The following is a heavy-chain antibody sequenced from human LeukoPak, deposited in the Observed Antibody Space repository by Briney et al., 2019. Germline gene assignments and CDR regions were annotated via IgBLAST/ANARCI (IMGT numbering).Heavy chain of an antibody. D-gene: IGHD3-3*01. V-gene: IGHV3-11*01. CDR1: GFTFSDYY. CDR3: ARLKYDFWSGYPQNWSDP. J-gene: IGHJ5*02. Sequence: PGGSLRLSCAASGFTFSDYYMSWIRQAPGKGLEWVSYISSSGSTIYYADSVKGRFTISRDNAKNSLYLQMNSLRAEDTAVYYCARLKYDFWSGYPQNWSDPWGQGTLVTVSS. CDR2: ISSSGSTI.